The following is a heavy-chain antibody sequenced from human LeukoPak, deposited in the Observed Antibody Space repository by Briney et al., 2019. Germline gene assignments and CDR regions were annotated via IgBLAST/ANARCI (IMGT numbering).Heavy chain of an antibody. J-gene: IGHJ2*01. CDR2: ISPNSGDT. Sequence: ASVKVSCKASGYTFTGYLMHWVRQAPGQGLEWMGWISPNSGDTKYAQKFQGRVTMTRDTSISTAYMEVSRLRSDVTAVYYCVRGLTTVATWLYLWGRGTLVTVSS. CDR1: GYTFTGYL. CDR3: VRGLTTVATWLYL. D-gene: IGHD4-17*01. V-gene: IGHV1-2*02.